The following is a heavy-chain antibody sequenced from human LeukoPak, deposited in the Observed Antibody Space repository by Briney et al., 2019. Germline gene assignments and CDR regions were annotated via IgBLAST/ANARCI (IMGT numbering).Heavy chain of an antibody. V-gene: IGHV4-59*12. Sequence: PSETLSLTCTVTGGSFTTYYWSWIRQPPGKGLEWIGHFYYSGSTNYNPSLRSRVTVSVDTSRNQFSLRLTSVTAADTAVYYCARGQGGNYYLNYFDYWGQGALVTVSS. J-gene: IGHJ4*02. CDR1: GGSFTTYY. D-gene: IGHD1-26*01. CDR2: FYYSGST. CDR3: ARGQGGNYYLNYFDY.